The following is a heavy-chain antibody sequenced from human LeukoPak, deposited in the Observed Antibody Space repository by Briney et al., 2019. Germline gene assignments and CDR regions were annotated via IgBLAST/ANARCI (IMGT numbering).Heavy chain of an antibody. CDR3: AREPDYYDSSGYYSDAFDI. V-gene: IGHV4-59*12. J-gene: IGHJ3*02. D-gene: IGHD3-22*01. CDR1: GASINSYY. CDR2: IYYGGST. Sequence: SETLSLTCTVSGASINSYYWSWIRQPPGKGLEWIGYIYYGGSTNYNPSLKSRVTISVDTSKNQFSLKLSSVTAADTAVYYCAREPDYYDSSGYYSDAFDIWGQGTMVTVSS.